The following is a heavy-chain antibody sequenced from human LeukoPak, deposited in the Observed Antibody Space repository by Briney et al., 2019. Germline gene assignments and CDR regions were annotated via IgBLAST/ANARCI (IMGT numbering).Heavy chain of an antibody. D-gene: IGHD3-3*01. CDR3: AKGRGVYDFWSGYYTFDY. V-gene: IGHV3-64*04. CDR2: ISSNGGST. J-gene: IGHJ4*02. CDR1: GFTFSTYA. Sequence: PGGSLRLSCSASGFTFSTYAMHWVRQAPGKGLEYVSAISSNGGSTYYADSVKGRFTISRDNSKNTLYLQMNSLRAEDTAVYYCAKGRGVYDFWSGYYTFDYWGQGTLVTVSS.